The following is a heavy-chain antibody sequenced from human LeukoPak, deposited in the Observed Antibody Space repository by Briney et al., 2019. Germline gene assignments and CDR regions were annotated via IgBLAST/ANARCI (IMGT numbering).Heavy chain of an antibody. CDR3: AKGRGYCSGGSCYSGFDS. V-gene: IGHV3-23*01. CDR1: GFIVSSNY. Sequence: PGGSLRLSCAASGFIVSSNYMSWVRQAPGKGLEWVSTITGSGGTTYYADSVKGRFTISRDNSKNTLYLQMNSLRAEDTAVYYCAKGRGYCSGGSCYSGFDSWGQGTLVTVSS. D-gene: IGHD2-15*01. J-gene: IGHJ5*01. CDR2: ITGSGGTT.